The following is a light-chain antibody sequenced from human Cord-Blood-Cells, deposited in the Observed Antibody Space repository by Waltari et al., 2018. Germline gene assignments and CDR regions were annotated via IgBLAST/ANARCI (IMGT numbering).Light chain of an antibody. CDR1: SSDVGGYNY. V-gene: IGLV2-8*01. CDR2: EVS. CDR3: SSYAGSNNLGV. J-gene: IGLJ1*01. Sequence: QSALTQSPSASGSPGQSVTISCTGTSSDVGGYNYVSWYQQHPGKAPKLMIYEVSKRPSGVPDRFSGSNSGNTASLTVSGLQAEDEADYYCSSYAGSNNLGVFGTGTKVTVL.